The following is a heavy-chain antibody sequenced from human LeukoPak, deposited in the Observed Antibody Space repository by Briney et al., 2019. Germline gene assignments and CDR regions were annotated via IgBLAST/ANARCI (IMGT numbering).Heavy chain of an antibody. CDR1: GYTFTSYD. D-gene: IGHD1-26*01. Sequence: KPGPSVTVSCKASGYTFTSYDINWVRQATGQGLEWMGWMNPNSGNTGYAQKFQGRVTMTRNTSISTAYMELSSLRSEDTAVYYCARAGNAYSGSYTGDDAFDIWGQGTMVTVSS. J-gene: IGHJ3*02. V-gene: IGHV1-8*01. CDR2: MNPNSGNT. CDR3: ARAGNAYSGSYTGDDAFDI.